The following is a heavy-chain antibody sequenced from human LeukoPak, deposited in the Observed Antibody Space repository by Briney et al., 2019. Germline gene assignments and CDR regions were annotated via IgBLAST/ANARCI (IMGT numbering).Heavy chain of an antibody. V-gene: IGHV3-7*01. CDR3: ARGIQTGVDWFDP. Sequence: GGSLRLSCAASGYPFSSYWMTWVRQVPGKGPEWVANIKQDGSDKYYVDSVKRRFTISRDNAKNSLYLQMNSLRAEDTAVYYCARGIQTGVDWFDPWGQGTLVTVSS. D-gene: IGHD1-14*01. CDR1: GYPFSSYW. CDR2: IKQDGSDK. J-gene: IGHJ5*02.